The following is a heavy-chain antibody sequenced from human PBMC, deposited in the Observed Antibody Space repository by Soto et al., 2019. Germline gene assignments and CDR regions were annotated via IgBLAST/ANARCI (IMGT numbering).Heavy chain of an antibody. D-gene: IGHD6-19*01. CDR2: ISSGSGTI. V-gene: IGHV3-48*02. Sequence: GGSLRLSFAASGFTFSTYSMYWVRQAPGKGLEWLAYISSGSGTIHYADSVKVRFTISRDNANNSLFLQVNSLRDEDTAVYYCARRASMLVAGIGXWGQGTLFTVSX. J-gene: IGHJ4*02. CDR3: ARRASMLVAGIGX. CDR1: GFTFSTYS.